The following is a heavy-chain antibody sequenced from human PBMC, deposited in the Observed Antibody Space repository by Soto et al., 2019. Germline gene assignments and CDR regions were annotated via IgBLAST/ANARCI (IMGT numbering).Heavy chain of an antibody. Sequence: SQTLSLTCAISGDSVSSNNAAWNWIRQSPWRGLEWLGRAYYRSQWYIEYADSVKSRVIIDADTSKNQFSLQVNSVTPEDTAVYFCATWGYDYGGQGTPVTVSS. CDR2: AYYRSQWYI. J-gene: IGHJ4*02. D-gene: IGHD1-26*01. CDR3: ATWGYDY. V-gene: IGHV6-1*01. CDR1: GDSVSSNNAA.